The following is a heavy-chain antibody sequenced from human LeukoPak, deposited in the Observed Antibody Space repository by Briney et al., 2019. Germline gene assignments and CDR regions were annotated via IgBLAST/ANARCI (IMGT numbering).Heavy chain of an antibody. D-gene: IGHD3-10*01. J-gene: IGHJ4*02. CDR3: ARDPVLLWFGEPRGFDY. CDR2: ISYDGSNK. Sequence: GGSLRLSCAASGFTFSSYAMHWVRQAPGKGLEWVAVISYDGSNKYYADSVKGRFTISRDSSKNTLYLQMNSLRAEDTAVYYCARDPVLLWFGEPRGFDYWGQGTLVTVSS. CDR1: GFTFSSYA. V-gene: IGHV3-30*04.